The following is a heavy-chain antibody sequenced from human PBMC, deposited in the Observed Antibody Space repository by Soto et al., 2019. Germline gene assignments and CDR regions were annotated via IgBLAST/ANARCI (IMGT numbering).Heavy chain of an antibody. CDR2: IKQDGSEK. J-gene: IGHJ5*02. Sequence: GGSLRLSCAASGFTFSSYWMSWVRQAPGKGLEWVANIKQDGSEKYYVDSVKGRFTISRDNAKNSLYLQMNSLRAEDTAVYYCARAGSRSWYGVDWFDPWSQGNRVTVSS. V-gene: IGHV3-7*03. CDR1: GFTFSSYW. D-gene: IGHD6-13*01. CDR3: ARAGSRSWYGVDWFDP.